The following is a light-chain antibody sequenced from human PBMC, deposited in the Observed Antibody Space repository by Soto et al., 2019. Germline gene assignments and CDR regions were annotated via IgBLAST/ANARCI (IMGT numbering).Light chain of an antibody. J-gene: IGLJ2*01. Sequence: QSVLTQSPSASASLGASVKLTCTLSSGHSSYAIAWHQQQPEKGPRYLMKLSSDGGHSKGDGIPDRFSGSSSGAERYLTIXXLXXXXXAXYYCQTWDIGARVVFGGGTKVTVL. CDR2: LSSDGGH. CDR3: QTWDIGARVV. CDR1: SGHSSYA. V-gene: IGLV4-69*01.